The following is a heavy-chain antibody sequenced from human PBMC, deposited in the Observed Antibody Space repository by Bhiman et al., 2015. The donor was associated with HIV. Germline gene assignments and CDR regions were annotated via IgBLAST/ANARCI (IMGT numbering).Heavy chain of an antibody. CDR1: GFAFSNFG. CDR3: AKSGLFVLVVYAPDVFDI. J-gene: IGHJ3*02. D-gene: IGHD2-8*02. V-gene: IGHV3-30*18. CDR2: TSYDGSK. Sequence: QVQLVESGGGVVQPGRSLRLSCAASGFAFSNFGMHWVRQAPGKGLEWVAVTSYDGSKYYADSVKGRFTISRDNSKNTLYLQMNSLRAEDTAVYYCAKSGLFVLVVYAPDVFDIWGQGTMVTVSS.